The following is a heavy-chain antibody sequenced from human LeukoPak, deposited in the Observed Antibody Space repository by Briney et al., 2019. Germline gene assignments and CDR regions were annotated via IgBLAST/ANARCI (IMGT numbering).Heavy chain of an antibody. D-gene: IGHD6-13*01. J-gene: IGHJ4*02. CDR1: GGSISSGSYY. V-gene: IGHV4-61*02. Sequence: SQTLSLTCTVSGGSISSGSYYWSWIRQPAGKGLEWIGRIYTSGSTNYNPSLKNRVTISVDTSKNQFSLKLSSVTAADTAVYYCARGLDPYSSSCGYWGQGTLVTVSS. CDR3: ARGLDPYSSSCGY. CDR2: IYTSGST.